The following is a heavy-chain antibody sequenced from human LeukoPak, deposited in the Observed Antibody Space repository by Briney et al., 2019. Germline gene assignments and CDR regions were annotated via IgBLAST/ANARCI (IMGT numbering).Heavy chain of an antibody. D-gene: IGHD2-8*01. V-gene: IGHV3-7*01. Sequence: GSLRLSCAASGFTFTTYWRAWVRQAPGKGLEWVANIKQDGSEAVYADSVRGRFTISRDNAKNSLYLQMNSLRVEDTAVYYCSNGIYDRSYWGQGTLVTVSS. CDR2: IKQDGSEA. CDR3: SNGIYDRSY. J-gene: IGHJ4*02. CDR1: GFTFTTYW.